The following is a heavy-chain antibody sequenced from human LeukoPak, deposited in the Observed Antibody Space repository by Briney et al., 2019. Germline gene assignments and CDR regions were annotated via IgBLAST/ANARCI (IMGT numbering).Heavy chain of an antibody. D-gene: IGHD6-13*01. Sequence: ASETLSLTCAVYGGSFSGYYWSWIRQPPGKGLKWIGEINHSGSTNYNPSLKSRVTISVDTSKNQFSLKLSSVTAADTAVYYCARGVAAAWRGLDWFDPWGQGTLVTVSS. CDR3: ARGVAAAWRGLDWFDP. V-gene: IGHV4-34*01. CDR1: GGSFSGYY. CDR2: INHSGST. J-gene: IGHJ5*02.